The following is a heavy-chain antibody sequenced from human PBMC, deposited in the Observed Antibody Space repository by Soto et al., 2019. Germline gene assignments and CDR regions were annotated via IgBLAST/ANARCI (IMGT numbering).Heavy chain of an antibody. Sequence: GASVKVSCKASGGTFSSYAISWVRQAPGQGLEWMGGIIPMFTTVNYAQKFQGRVTITADESTSTAYMELSSLRSEDTAVYYCARTGGPYSSSYYWFDPWGQGTLVTVS. J-gene: IGHJ5*02. V-gene: IGHV1-69*13. CDR3: ARTGGPYSSSYYWFDP. CDR1: GGTFSSYA. D-gene: IGHD6-13*01. CDR2: IIPMFTTV.